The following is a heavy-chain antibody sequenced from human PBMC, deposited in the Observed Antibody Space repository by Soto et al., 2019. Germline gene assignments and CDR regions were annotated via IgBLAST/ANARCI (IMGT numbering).Heavy chain of an antibody. CDR3: ASRYFDWLLSGWFDP. V-gene: IGHV1-69*13. CDR2: IIPIFGTA. D-gene: IGHD3-9*01. J-gene: IGHJ5*02. Sequence: GASVKVSCTASGGTFSSYAISWVRQAPGQGLEWMGGIIPIFGTANYAQKFQGRVTITADESTSTAYMELSSLRSEDTAVYYCASRYFDWLLSGWFDPWGQGTLVTVSS. CDR1: GGTFSSYA.